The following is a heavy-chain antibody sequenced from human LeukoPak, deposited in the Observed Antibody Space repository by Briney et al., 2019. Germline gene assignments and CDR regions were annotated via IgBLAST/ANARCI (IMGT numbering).Heavy chain of an antibody. J-gene: IGHJ6*02. Sequence: GGSLRLSCAASGFTFSSYWMSWVRQTPGKGLEWVANIKQDGREKYYVDSVKGRFTISRDNAKNSLYLQMNSLRAEDTAVYYCARESYYYDSSGLESGYYYYGMDVWGQGTTVTVSS. CDR2: IKQDGREK. D-gene: IGHD3-22*01. CDR3: ARESYYYDSSGLESGYYYYGMDV. CDR1: GFTFSSYW. V-gene: IGHV3-7*03.